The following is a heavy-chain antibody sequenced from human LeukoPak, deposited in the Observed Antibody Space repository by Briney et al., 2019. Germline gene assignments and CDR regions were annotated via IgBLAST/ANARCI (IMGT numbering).Heavy chain of an antibody. CDR3: ASGRGRGYCSGGSCYFFDY. D-gene: IGHD2-15*01. Sequence: SETLSLTCTVSGGSISSYYWSWIRQPPGKGLEWIGYIYYSGSTNYNPSLKSRVTISVDTSKNQFSLKLSSVTAADTAVYYCASGRGRGYCSGGSCYFFDYWGQGTLVTVSS. CDR2: IYYSGST. CDR1: GGSISSYY. J-gene: IGHJ4*02. V-gene: IGHV4-59*08.